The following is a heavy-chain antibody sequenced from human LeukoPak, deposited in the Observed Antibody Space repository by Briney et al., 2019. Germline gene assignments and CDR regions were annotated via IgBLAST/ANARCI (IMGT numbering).Heavy chain of an antibody. J-gene: IGHJ4*02. Sequence: PAGSLRLSCAASGLTCSSIWMSWVRQAPGQGLEWVANIKKDGSDKHYVDSGKGRFTVSRSNARNSLFLEMNSLRAEDTAVYYCVSQTSAKAFDYRGQGTLVTVSS. V-gene: IGHV3-7*05. CDR3: VSQTSAKAFDY. D-gene: IGHD2-2*01. CDR2: IKKDGSDK. CDR1: GLTCSSIW.